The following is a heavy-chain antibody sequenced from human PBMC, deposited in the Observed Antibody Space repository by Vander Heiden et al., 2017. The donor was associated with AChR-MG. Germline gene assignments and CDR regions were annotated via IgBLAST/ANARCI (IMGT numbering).Heavy chain of an antibody. J-gene: IGHJ5*02. CDR3: ASGEDTAIT. D-gene: IGHD5-18*01. V-gene: IGHV4-34*01. CDR2: INHSGST. Sequence: QVQLQQWGAGLLKPSETLSLNCAVYGGSFSGYYWSWIRQPPGKGLEWIGEINHSGSTNYNPSLKSRVTISVDTSKNQFSLKLSSVTAADTAVYYCASGEDTAITWGQGTLVTVSS. CDR1: GGSFSGYY.